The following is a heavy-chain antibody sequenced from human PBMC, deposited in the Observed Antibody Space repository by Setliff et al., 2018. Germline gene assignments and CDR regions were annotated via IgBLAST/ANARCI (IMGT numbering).Heavy chain of an antibody. CDR2: IIPIFGTA. Sequence: SVKVSCKASGGTFSSYAISWVRQAPGQGLEWMGGIIPIFGTANYAQKFQGRVTITTDESTSTAYMELSSLRSEDTAVYYCARGGNPQLAPLDYWGQGTLVTVSS. J-gene: IGHJ4*02. CDR1: GGTFSSYA. D-gene: IGHD2-2*01. V-gene: IGHV1-69*05. CDR3: ARGGNPQLAPLDY.